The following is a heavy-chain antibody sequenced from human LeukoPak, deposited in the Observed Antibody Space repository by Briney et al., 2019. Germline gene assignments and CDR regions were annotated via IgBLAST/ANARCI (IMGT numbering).Heavy chain of an antibody. Sequence: ASVKVSCKASGYTFTSYGISWVRQAPGQGLEWMGWISAYNGNTNYAQKLQGRVTMTTDTSTSTAYMELRSLRSEDTAVYYCARLGYCSSTSCRRFDPWGQGTLVTVSS. V-gene: IGHV1-18*04. CDR3: ARLGYCSSTSCRRFDP. CDR2: ISAYNGNT. CDR1: GYTFTSYG. J-gene: IGHJ5*02. D-gene: IGHD2-2*01.